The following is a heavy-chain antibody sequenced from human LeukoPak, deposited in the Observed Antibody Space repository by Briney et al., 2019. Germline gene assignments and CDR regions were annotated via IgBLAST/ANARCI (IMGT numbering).Heavy chain of an antibody. J-gene: IGHJ4*02. D-gene: IGHD3-16*01. CDR2: IFYDGSKK. CDR1: GFTFRNYG. CDR3: ARSLGETTFDW. Sequence: GGSLRLSCVASGFTFRNYGMHWIRQAPGKGLEWVSVIFYDGSKKYYADFVKGRFTISRDNSKNVVYLQMDSLRAEDTAFYYCARSLGETTFDWWGQGTLATVPS. V-gene: IGHV3-33*01.